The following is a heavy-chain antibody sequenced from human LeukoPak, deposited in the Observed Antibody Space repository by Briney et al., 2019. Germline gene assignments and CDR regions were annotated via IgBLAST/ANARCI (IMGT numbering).Heavy chain of an antibody. D-gene: IGHD3/OR15-3a*01. V-gene: IGHV3-30*02. J-gene: IGHJ4*02. CDR1: GFTFSNYA. CDR3: AKDRANAWTSDY. Sequence: GGSLRLSCAASGFTFSNYAMYWLRQAPGKGLEWVAFTTYDEGDKFYADSVKGRFTISRDNSKNTLYLQMNSLRAEDTALYYCAKDRANAWTSDYWGRGTLVSVSS. CDR2: TTYDEGDK.